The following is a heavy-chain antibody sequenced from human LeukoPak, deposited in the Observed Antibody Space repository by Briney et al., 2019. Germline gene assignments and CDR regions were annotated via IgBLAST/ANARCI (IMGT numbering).Heavy chain of an antibody. D-gene: IGHD3-3*01. V-gene: IGHV3-9*01. CDR3: AKDSVPYDFWSGYYYYYYYMDV. J-gene: IGHJ6*03. Sequence: PGGSLRLSCAASGFTFDDYAMHWVRQAPGKGLEWVSGITWNRDNIGYGDSVKGRFTISRDNVKNALYLQMNSLRAEDTAVYYCAKDSVPYDFWSGYYYYYYYMDVWGKGTTVTVSS. CDR2: ITWNRDNI. CDR1: GFTFDDYA.